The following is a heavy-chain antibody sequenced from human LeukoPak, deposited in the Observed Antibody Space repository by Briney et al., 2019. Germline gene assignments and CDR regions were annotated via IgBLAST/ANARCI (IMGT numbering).Heavy chain of an antibody. Sequence: PGGSLRLSCAASGFTFSSDWMSWVRQAPGKGLEWVANIKQDGSEKYYVDSVKGRFTISRDNAKNSLYLQMNSLRAEDTAVYYCARAIGYCSSTSCYNWFDPWGQGTLVTVSS. CDR2: IKQDGSEK. CDR1: GFTFSSDW. CDR3: ARAIGYCSSTSCYNWFDP. J-gene: IGHJ5*02. D-gene: IGHD2-2*03. V-gene: IGHV3-7*01.